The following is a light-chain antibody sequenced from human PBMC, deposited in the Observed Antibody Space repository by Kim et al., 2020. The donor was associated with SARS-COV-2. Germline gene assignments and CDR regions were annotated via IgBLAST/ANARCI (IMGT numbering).Light chain of an antibody. CDR1: SGSIASNY. Sequence: KTVTISCPGSSGSIASNYVQWYQQRPGSAPTTVIYEDNQRPSGVPDRFSGSIDSSSNSASLTISGLKTEDEADYYCQSYDSSNQKVFGGGTQLTVL. J-gene: IGLJ3*02. CDR2: EDN. CDR3: QSYDSSNQKV. V-gene: IGLV6-57*02.